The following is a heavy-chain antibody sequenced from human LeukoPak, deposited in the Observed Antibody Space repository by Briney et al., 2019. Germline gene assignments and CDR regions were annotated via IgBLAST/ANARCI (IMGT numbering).Heavy chain of an antibody. Sequence: TASETLSLTCTVSGDSINSYYWSWIRQPPGKGLEWIGYIFYSGSTNYNPSLKSRVTISVDTSKNQFSLKLSSVTAADTAVYYCARANPQWELLSGAFDIWGQGTMVTVSS. CDR2: IFYSGST. CDR3: ARANPQWELLSGAFDI. CDR1: GDSINSYY. J-gene: IGHJ3*02. D-gene: IGHD1-26*01. V-gene: IGHV4-59*12.